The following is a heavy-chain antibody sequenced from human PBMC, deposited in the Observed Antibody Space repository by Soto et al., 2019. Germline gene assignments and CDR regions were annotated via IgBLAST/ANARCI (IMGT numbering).Heavy chain of an antibody. Sequence: QVQLVQSGAEVKKPGTSVILSCKASGYTFSKYTMQWVRHALGQRLEWMGWINAGNGNTKYSQKFQGRLTITRDTSANIDYMDLRSLTSEDTAVYYCARGIWVATTASYYFDSWGQGTQVTVSS. CDR2: INAGNGNT. J-gene: IGHJ4*02. V-gene: IGHV1-3*01. CDR3: ARGIWVATTASYYFDS. D-gene: IGHD5-12*01. CDR1: GYTFSKYT.